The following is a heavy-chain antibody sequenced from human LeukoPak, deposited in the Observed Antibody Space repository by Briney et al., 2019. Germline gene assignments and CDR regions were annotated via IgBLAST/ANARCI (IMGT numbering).Heavy chain of an antibody. CDR3: AKETVWFGELLDTYYFDY. J-gene: IGHJ4*02. CDR2: IIWNSGSI. V-gene: IGHV3-9*01. D-gene: IGHD3-10*01. CDR1: GFTFDDYA. Sequence: RSGGSLRLSCAASGFTFDDYAMHWVRQAPGRGREWVSGIIWNSGSIGYADSVKGRFTISRDNAKNSLYLQMNSLRAEDTALYYCAKETVWFGELLDTYYFDYWGQGTLVTVSS.